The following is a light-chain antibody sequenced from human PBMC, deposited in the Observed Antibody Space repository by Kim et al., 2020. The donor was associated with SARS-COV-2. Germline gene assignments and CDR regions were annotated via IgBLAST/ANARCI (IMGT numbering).Light chain of an antibody. CDR2: AAS. Sequence: IQLTQSPTSLSASVGDRVTIACRASQGVDNFLAWYQQKPGKAPKLLIYAASTLQGGVPSKFSGSGSGTDFTLTISGLQSDDFATYYCQQFKAYPHTFGQGTTVEIK. CDR1: QGVDNF. J-gene: IGKJ1*01. CDR3: QQFKAYPHT. V-gene: IGKV1-9*01.